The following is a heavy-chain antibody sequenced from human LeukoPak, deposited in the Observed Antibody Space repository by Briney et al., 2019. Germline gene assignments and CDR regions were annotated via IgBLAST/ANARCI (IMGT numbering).Heavy chain of an antibody. V-gene: IGHV3-23*01. D-gene: IGHD3-22*01. CDR3: AKDWSGSSSGLFDF. J-gene: IGHJ4*02. CDR1: GFTFSRYA. CDR2: LSNSGDIT. Sequence: GGSLRLSCDASGFTFSRYAMTWVRQAPGKGLECVSVLSNSGDITYYADSVKGRFTISRDNSKNTLYLQMYSLRADDTAIYYCAKDWSGSSSGLFDFWGQGTLVTVSS.